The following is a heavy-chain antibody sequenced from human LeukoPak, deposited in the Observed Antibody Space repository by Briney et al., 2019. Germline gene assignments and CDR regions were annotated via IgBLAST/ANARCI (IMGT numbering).Heavy chain of an antibody. D-gene: IGHD6-13*01. CDR2: IYYSGST. CDR1: GGSISSSSYY. V-gene: IGHV4-39*07. J-gene: IGHJ4*02. CDR3: ARVLAAAGDY. Sequence: PSETLSLTCTVSGGSISSSSYYWGWIRQPPGKGLEWIGSIYYSGSTYYNPSLKSRVTISVDTSKNQFSLKLSSVTAADTAVYYCARVLAAAGDYWGQGTLVTVSS.